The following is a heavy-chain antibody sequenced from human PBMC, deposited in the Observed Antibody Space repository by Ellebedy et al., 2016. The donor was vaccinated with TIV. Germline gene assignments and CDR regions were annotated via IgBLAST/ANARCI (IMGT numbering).Heavy chain of an antibody. D-gene: IGHD4-17*01. J-gene: IGHJ4*02. V-gene: IGHV3-43D*03. Sequence: GESLKISCAASGFTFDDFAMHWVRQAPGQGLEWVSLISWYGGKTNYADSARGRFTISRDNGKDSLYLQMNSLRPEDTAFYYCVKGTRKSVTTSLDYWGQGTLVTVSS. CDR3: VKGTRKSVTTSLDY. CDR1: GFTFDDFA. CDR2: ISWYGGKT.